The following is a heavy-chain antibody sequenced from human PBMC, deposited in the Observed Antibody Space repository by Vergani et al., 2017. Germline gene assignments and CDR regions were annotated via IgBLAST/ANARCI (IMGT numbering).Heavy chain of an antibody. Sequence: QVQLQESGPGLVKPSETLSLTCTVSGASICSYYWSWIRQPPGKGLEWIGYIYYSGSTNYNPSRKSRVTISVDTSKNQFSLKLSSVTAADTAVYYCARGPESESGYYYYYYMDVWGKGTTVTVSS. D-gene: IGHD3-10*01. CDR3: ARGPESESGYYYYYYMDV. CDR1: GASICSYY. V-gene: IGHV4-59*01. J-gene: IGHJ6*03. CDR2: IYYSGST.